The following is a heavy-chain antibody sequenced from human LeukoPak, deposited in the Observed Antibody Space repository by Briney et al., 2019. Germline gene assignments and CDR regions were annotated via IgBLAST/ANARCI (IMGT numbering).Heavy chain of an antibody. D-gene: IGHD6-13*01. CDR1: GFTFNDYA. V-gene: IGHV3-9*03. Sequence: GGSLRLSCATSGFTFNDYAMYWVRQAPGKGLEWVSGISWNSRSIAYADSVKGRFTISRDNAKNSLYLQINSLRAEDMALYYCAKEGSSWSTFDYWGQGTLVTVSS. CDR2: ISWNSRSI. J-gene: IGHJ4*02. CDR3: AKEGSSWSTFDY.